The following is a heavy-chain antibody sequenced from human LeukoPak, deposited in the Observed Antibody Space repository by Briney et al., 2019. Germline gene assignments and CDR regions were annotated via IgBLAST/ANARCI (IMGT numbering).Heavy chain of an antibody. V-gene: IGHV3-11*04. CDR2: ISNSGSLK. CDR1: GFTFSDHY. CDR3: AKDFSSSFSPDY. Sequence: GGSLRLSCAASGFTFSDHYMSWFRQAPGKGLEWVSYISNSGSLKYYADSVKGRFTISRDNSKNTLYLQMNSLRAEDTAVYYCAKDFSSSFSPDYWGQGTLVTVSS. J-gene: IGHJ4*02. D-gene: IGHD6-6*01.